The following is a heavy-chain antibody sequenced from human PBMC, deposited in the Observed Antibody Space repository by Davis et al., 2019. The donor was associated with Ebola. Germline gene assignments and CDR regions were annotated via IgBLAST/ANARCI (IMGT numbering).Heavy chain of an antibody. J-gene: IGHJ4*02. D-gene: IGHD2-2*01. V-gene: IGHV1-18*01. CDR2: IAAYNFKT. CDR1: GGTFSSYA. Sequence: ASVKVSCKASGGTFSSYAINWVRQAPGQGLEWMGWIAAYNFKTHYAQKFQDRATLTIDPYTDTAYMELRSLRSDDTAKYYCARGAENYCFGTSCYLSEADSWGQGTLVTVSS. CDR3: ARGAENYCFGTSCYLSEADS.